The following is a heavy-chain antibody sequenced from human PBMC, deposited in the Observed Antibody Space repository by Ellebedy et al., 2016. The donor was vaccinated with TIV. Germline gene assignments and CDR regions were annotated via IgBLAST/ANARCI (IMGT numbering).Heavy chain of an antibody. CDR2: MSGGGGST. CDR1: GFTFSTSV. J-gene: IGHJ4*02. Sequence: GESLKISCEASGFTFSTSVMTWVRQAPGKGLESVTAMSGGGGSTYYADSVKGRFTISRDNSRNTLYLQMSGLRADDTAVYYCAKSKDFGLLTNWGQGTPVTVSS. D-gene: IGHD3/OR15-3a*01. CDR3: AKSKDFGLLTN. V-gene: IGHV3-23*01.